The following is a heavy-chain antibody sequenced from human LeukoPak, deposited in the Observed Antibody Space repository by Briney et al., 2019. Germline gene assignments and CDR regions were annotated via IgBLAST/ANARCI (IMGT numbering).Heavy chain of an antibody. D-gene: IGHD3-3*01. CDR2: IIWNGGRT. CDR3: AREAHRYDFWSGYYPRYYYYYYYYMDV. CDR1: GFTFDEYG. V-gene: IGHV3-20*04. J-gene: IGHJ6*03. Sequence: RTGGSLRLSCAASGFTFDEYGMSWVRQAPGKGLEWVSVIIWNGGRTGYADSVKGRFTISRDNAKNSLYLQMNSLRAEDTALYYCAREAHRYDFWSGYYPRYYYYYYYYMDVWGKGTTVTVSS.